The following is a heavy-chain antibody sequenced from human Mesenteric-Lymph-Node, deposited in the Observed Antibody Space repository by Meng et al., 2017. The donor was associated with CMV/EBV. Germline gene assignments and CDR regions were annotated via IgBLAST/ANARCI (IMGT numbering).Heavy chain of an antibody. CDR2: IKQDGSEK. D-gene: IGHD2-2*01. CDR1: GFTFSSYW. CDR3: ARDLISRPAASHYYYYGMDV. Sequence: GESLKISCAASGFTFSSYWMSWVRQAPGKGLEWVANIKQDGSEKYYVDSVKGRFTISRDNAKNSLYLQMNSLRAEDTAVYYCARDLISRPAASHYYYYGMDVWGQGTTVTVSS. J-gene: IGHJ6*02. V-gene: IGHV3-7*01.